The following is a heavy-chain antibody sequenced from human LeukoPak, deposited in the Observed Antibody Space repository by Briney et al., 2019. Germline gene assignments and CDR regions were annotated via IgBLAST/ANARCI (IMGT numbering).Heavy chain of an antibody. CDR3: ARGRPYYDFWSGYAADDSFDY. CDR1: GFTFSNFW. CDR2: IKEDGSEK. J-gene: IGHJ4*02. Sequence: GGSLRLSCAASGFTFSNFWMNWVRQAPGKGLEGVANIKEDGSEKYFADSMKGRFTISRDNAKNSLYLQMSSPRVEDTAVYYCARGRPYYDFWSGYAADDSFDYWGQGTLVTVSS. V-gene: IGHV3-7*01. D-gene: IGHD3-3*01.